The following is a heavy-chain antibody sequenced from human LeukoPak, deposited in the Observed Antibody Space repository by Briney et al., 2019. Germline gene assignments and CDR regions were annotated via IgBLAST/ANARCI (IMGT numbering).Heavy chain of an antibody. CDR3: ASRMAVAGTSFDY. J-gene: IGHJ4*02. V-gene: IGHV4-34*01. CDR2: INHSGST. Sequence: SETLSLTCAVYGGSFSGYYWSWIRQPPGKGLEWIGEINHSGSTNYNPSLKSRVTISVDTSKNQFSLKLSSVTAADTAVYYCASRMAVAGTSFDYWGQGTLVTVSS. D-gene: IGHD6-19*01. CDR1: GGSFSGYY.